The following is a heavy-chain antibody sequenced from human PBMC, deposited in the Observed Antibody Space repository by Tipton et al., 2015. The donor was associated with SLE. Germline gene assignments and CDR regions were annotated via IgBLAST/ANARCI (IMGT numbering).Heavy chain of an antibody. V-gene: IGHV4-30-2*01. CDR1: GASIGSGGYS. D-gene: IGHD6-6*01. J-gene: IGHJ4*02. CDR2: IFHSGIT. Sequence: LRLSCAVSGASIGSGGYSWNWIRQPPGKGLQWIGYIFHSGITYYNPSLKSRVTMSVDRSKNQFSLRLTSVTAADTAVYYCARDWSSSRYFDYWGQGTLVTVSS. CDR3: ARDWSSSRYFDY.